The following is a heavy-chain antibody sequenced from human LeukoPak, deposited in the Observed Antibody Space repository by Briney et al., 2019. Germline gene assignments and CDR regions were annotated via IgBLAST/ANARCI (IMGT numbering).Heavy chain of an antibody. Sequence: GGSLRLSCAASGFTFSSYEMNWVRQAPGKGLEWVSYISSSGSTIYYADSVKGRFTISRDNAKNSLYLQMNSLRAEDMALYYCAKGGYNYDALRGAFDIWGQGTMVTVSS. CDR3: AKGGYNYDALRGAFDI. V-gene: IGHV3-48*03. CDR1: GFTFSSYE. CDR2: ISSSGSTI. D-gene: IGHD1-1*01. J-gene: IGHJ3*02.